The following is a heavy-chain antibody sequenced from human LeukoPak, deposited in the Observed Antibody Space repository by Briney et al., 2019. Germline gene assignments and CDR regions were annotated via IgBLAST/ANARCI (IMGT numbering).Heavy chain of an antibody. D-gene: IGHD6-13*01. Sequence: SSETLSLTCTVSGGSISSYYWSWIRQPPGKGLEWIGYIYYSGSTNYNPSLKSRVTISVDTSKKQFSLKLSSVTAADTAVYYCARTTEAHSWRTRYYDYYMDVWGKGTKVTVSS. CDR3: ARTTEAHSWRTRYYDYYMDV. CDR2: IYYSGST. V-gene: IGHV4-59*01. CDR1: GGSISSYY. J-gene: IGHJ6*03.